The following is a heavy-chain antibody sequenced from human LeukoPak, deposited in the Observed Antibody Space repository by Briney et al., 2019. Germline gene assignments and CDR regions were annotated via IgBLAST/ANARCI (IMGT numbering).Heavy chain of an antibody. D-gene: IGHD6-19*01. Sequence: GGSLRLSCAASGFTFSSYAMSWVRQAPGKGLEWVSAISGSGSSTYYADSVKGRFTISRDNSKNTLYLQMNSLRAEDTAVYYCAKVRGGWYYFDYWGQGTLVTVSS. J-gene: IGHJ4*02. V-gene: IGHV3-23*01. CDR3: AKVRGGWYYFDY. CDR1: GFTFSSYA. CDR2: ISGSGSST.